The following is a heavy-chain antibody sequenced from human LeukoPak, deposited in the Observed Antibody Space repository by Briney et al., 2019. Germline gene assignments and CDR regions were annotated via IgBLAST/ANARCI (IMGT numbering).Heavy chain of an antibody. Sequence: PGGSLRLSCAASGFTFSSYDMNWVRQAPGKGLEWVSFIDISSSTIYYADSVKGRFTVSRDNAKNSLYLQMNSLRAEDTAVYYCATQNPPGWGQGTLVTVSS. CDR1: GFTFSSYD. D-gene: IGHD2/OR15-2a*01. J-gene: IGHJ4*02. CDR3: ATQNPPG. V-gene: IGHV3-48*04. CDR2: IDISSSTI.